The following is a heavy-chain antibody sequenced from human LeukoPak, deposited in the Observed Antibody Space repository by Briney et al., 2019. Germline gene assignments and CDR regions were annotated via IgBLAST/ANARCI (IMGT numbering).Heavy chain of an antibody. CDR3: ASSGDCSSTSCLFDY. J-gene: IGHJ4*02. CDR2: INHSGST. Sequence: SETLSLTCAVYGGSFSGYYWSWIRQPLGKGLEWIGEINHSGSTNYNPSLKSRVTISVDTSKNQFSLKLSSVTAADTAVYYCASSGDCSSTSCLFDYWGQGTLVTVSS. CDR1: GGSFSGYY. D-gene: IGHD2-2*01. V-gene: IGHV4-34*01.